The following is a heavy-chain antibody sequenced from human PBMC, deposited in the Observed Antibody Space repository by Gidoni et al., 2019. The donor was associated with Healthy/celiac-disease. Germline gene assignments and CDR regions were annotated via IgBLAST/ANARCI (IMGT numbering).Heavy chain of an antibody. D-gene: IGHD3-16*01. Sequence: QVQLVQSGAEVKKPGSSVKVSCKASGGTFSSYTISWVRQAPGQGLEWMGRIIPILGIANYAQKFQGRVTITADKSTSTAYMELSSLRSEDTAVYYCARELWLLGDGYNEFDYWGQGTLVTVSS. J-gene: IGHJ4*02. CDR3: ARELWLLGDGYNEFDY. CDR2: IIPILGIA. V-gene: IGHV1-69*08. CDR1: GGTFSSYT.